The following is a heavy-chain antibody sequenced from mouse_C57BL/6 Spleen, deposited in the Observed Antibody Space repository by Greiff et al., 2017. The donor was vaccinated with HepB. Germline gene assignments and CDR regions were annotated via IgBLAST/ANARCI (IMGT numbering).Heavy chain of an antibody. D-gene: IGHD3-3*01. J-gene: IGHJ1*03. Sequence: VQLQQSGADLAKPGASVKLSCKASGYTFTSYWMHWVKQRPGQGLEWIGYINPGSGYTKYNQKFKDKATLTADKSSSTAYMQLSSLTYEDSAVYDCERSRGPYYWYFDVWGTGTTVTVSS. CDR2: INPGSGYT. V-gene: IGHV1-7*01. CDR3: ERSRGPYYWYFDV. CDR1: GYTFTSYW.